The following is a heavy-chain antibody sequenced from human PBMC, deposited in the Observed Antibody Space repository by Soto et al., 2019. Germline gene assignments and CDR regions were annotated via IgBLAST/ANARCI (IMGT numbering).Heavy chain of an antibody. V-gene: IGHV3-66*01. CDR2: IYSGGST. CDR3: DTDSSSWYYFDY. D-gene: IGHD6-13*01. Sequence: GGSLRLSCAASGFTVSSNYMSWVRQAPGKGLEWVSVIYSGGSTYYADSVKGRFTISRDNSKNTLYLQMNSLRAEDTAVYYCDTDSSSWYYFDYWGQGTLVTVSS. J-gene: IGHJ4*02. CDR1: GFTVSSNY.